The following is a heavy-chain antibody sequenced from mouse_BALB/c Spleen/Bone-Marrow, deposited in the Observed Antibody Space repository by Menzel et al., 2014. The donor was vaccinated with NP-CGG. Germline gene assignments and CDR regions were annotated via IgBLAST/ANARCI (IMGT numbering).Heavy chain of an antibody. J-gene: IGHJ2*01. CDR3: TRGRTWDFDY. V-gene: IGHV1S81*02. D-gene: IGHD4-1*01. Sequence: QVQLQQSGAELVKPGASVKLSRKASGYTFTSYYMYWVKQRPGQGLEWIGEINPSNGGTNFNVKFKSRATLTVDKSSSTAYMQLSSLTSEDSAVYYCTRGRTWDFDYWGQGTTLTVSS. CDR2: INPSNGGT. CDR1: GYTFTSYY.